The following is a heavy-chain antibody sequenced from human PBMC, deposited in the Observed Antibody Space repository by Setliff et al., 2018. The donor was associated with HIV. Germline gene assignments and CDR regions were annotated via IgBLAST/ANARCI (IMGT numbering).Heavy chain of an antibody. CDR3: ATIARNTDWFSGTFYYYMDV. D-gene: IGHD3-9*01. CDR2: IKTESDGGAI. J-gene: IGHJ6*03. Sequence: PGGSLRLSCAASGFTFNKAWMNWVRQAPGEGLEWVGRIKTESDGGAIDYAAPVKGRFTISRDDSKNALYLQMNSLNIEDTAVYFCATIARNTDWFSGTFYYYMDVWGQGTTVTVSS. CDR1: GFTFNKAW. V-gene: IGHV3-15*01.